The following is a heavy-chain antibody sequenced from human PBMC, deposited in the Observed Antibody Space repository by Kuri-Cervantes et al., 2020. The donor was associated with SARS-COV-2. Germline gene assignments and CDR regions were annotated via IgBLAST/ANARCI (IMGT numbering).Heavy chain of an antibody. CDR1: GYTFTNND. Sequence: ASVKVSCKASGYTFTNNDVNWLRQASGQGLEWMGWMNPDTGNAGYAQKFQGRVTITRNTSISTAYMELSSLRSEDTAVYYCARDEPAAAILGSWRTQNGAFDYWGQGTLVTVSS. D-gene: IGHD2-2*01. CDR2: MNPDTGNA. CDR3: ARDEPAAAILGSWRTQNGAFDY. J-gene: IGHJ4*02. V-gene: IGHV1-8*03.